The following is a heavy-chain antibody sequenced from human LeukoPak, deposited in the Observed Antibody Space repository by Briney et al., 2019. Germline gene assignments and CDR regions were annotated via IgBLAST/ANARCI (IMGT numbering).Heavy chain of an antibody. J-gene: IGHJ1*01. D-gene: IGHD4-23*01. V-gene: IGHV1-69*04. Sequence: SVKVSFKASGGTFSSYAISWVRQASGHGLEWIGRIIPILAITHYAQRFEGRVTITADESATTAYMELSSLTSEDTALYFCARHYGGNSVTAGFQYWGQGTLVTVSS. CDR1: GGTFSSYA. CDR2: IIPILAIT. CDR3: ARHYGGNSVTAGFQY.